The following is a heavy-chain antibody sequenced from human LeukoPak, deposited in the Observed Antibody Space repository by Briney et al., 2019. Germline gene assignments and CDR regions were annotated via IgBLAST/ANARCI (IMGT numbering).Heavy chain of an antibody. Sequence: PGGSLRLSCAASGFTFSTYWMSWVRQAPGKGLEWVANIHQDGNEKYYEDSVKVRFTISRDNAKNSLYLQMNSLRAENTAVYYCARGDKFSGDYWGQGTLVTVSS. J-gene: IGHJ4*02. CDR3: ARGDKFSGDY. CDR2: IHQDGNEK. D-gene: IGHD2-15*01. CDR1: GFTFSTYW. V-gene: IGHV3-7*04.